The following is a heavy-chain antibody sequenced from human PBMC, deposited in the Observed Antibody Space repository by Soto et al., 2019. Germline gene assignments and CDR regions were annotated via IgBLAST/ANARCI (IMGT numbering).Heavy chain of an antibody. CDR2: INPNSGGT. CDR1: GYTFTGYY. CDR3: ARAGQYYDFWSGYYNYYGMDV. J-gene: IGHJ6*02. V-gene: IGHV1-2*04. Sequence: ASVKVSCKASGYTFTGYYMHWVRQAPGQGLEWMGWINPNSGGTNYAQKFQGWVTMTRDTSISTAYMELSRLRSDDTAVYYCARAGQYYDFWSGYYNYYGMDVWGQGTTVTVS. D-gene: IGHD3-3*01.